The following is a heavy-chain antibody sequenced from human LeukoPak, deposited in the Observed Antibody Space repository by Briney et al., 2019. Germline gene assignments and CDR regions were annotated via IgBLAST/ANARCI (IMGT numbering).Heavy chain of an antibody. CDR1: GFTFSSYG. CDR3: AKVGSSWAY. V-gene: IGHV3-30*18. CDR2: ISYDGSNK. D-gene: IGHD6-13*01. J-gene: IGHJ4*02. Sequence: GGSLRLSCAASGFTFSSYGMHWVRQAPGKGLEWVAVISYDGSNKYYADSVKGRFTISRDNSKNTLYLQMNSLRAEDTAVYYCAKVGSSWAYWGQGTLVTVSS.